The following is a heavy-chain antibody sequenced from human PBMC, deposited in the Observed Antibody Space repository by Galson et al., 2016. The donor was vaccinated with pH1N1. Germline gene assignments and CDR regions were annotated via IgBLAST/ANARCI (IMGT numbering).Heavy chain of an antibody. V-gene: IGHV3-7*01. Sequence: SLRLSCAASGFSLSSFWMTWVRQAPEKGLEWVANINEDGSKIYYVDSVKGRFTISRDNAKNSLYLQMNSLMAEDTAVYYCARSIGNIGAHWGQGTLVTVSS. J-gene: IGHJ4*02. D-gene: IGHD5-12*01. CDR1: GFSLSSFW. CDR3: ARSIGNIGAH. CDR2: INEDGSKI.